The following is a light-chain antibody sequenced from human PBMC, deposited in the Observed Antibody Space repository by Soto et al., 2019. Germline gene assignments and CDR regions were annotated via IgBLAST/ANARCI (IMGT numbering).Light chain of an antibody. CDR2: GAF. CDR1: QSISSSY. V-gene: IGKV3-20*01. J-gene: IGKJ3*01. CDR3: QHYGSSPLFT. Sequence: EIVLTQSPGTLSLSPGERATLSCRASQSISSSYLAWYQQKPGQAPRLLIYGAFNMPTGVPDRFSGSGSGTDFTLTISRREPEDFAVYYCQHYGSSPLFTFGPGNKVDIK.